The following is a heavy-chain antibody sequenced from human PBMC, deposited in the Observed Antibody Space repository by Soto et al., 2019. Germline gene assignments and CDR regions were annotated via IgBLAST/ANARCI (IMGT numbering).Heavy chain of an antibody. Sequence: QAQLVQSGAEVKKPGASVKVSCKASGYTFYSHSISWVRQAPGQGLEWMGRINADYGNTQYAQKLRGRATMTTDTSTTTVYMELTNLRSDDTAVYYCARCIQGDYYYGMDVWGQGTTVTVSS. CDR2: INADYGNT. CDR3: ARCIQGDYYYGMDV. V-gene: IGHV1-18*01. J-gene: IGHJ6*02. CDR1: GYTFYSHS. D-gene: IGHD5-18*01.